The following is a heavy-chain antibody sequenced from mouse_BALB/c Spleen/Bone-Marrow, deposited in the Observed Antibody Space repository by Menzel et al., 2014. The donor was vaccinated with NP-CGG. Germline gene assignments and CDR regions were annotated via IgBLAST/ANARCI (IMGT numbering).Heavy chain of an antibody. CDR2: IDPSDSYT. D-gene: IGHD2-4*01. CDR3: ARSSGYYDYRCYDV. CDR1: AYTFTSYW. J-gene: IGHJ1*01. Sequence: QVQLQQPGAELVKPGASVKLSCKASAYTFTSYWMHWVKQRPGQGLEWIGEIDPSDSYTNYNQKFKGKATLTVDKSSSTAYMQLSNLTSEDSAVYYCARSSGYYDYRCYDVWGAGTTVTVSS. V-gene: IGHV1-69*02.